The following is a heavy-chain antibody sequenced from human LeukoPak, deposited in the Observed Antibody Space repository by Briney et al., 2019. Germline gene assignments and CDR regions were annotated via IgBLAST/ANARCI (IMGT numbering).Heavy chain of an antibody. CDR2: ISGSGDST. Sequence: GRSLRLSCAASGVTFSSYAMSWVRQAPGKGLEWVSGISGSGDSTYDADSVKGRFTISRDNSKNTLYLQMNSLRAEDTAVYYCAKDRTEYYYYYYMDVWGKGTTVTVSS. J-gene: IGHJ6*03. CDR1: GVTFSSYA. V-gene: IGHV3-23*01. CDR3: AKDRTEYYYYYYMDV.